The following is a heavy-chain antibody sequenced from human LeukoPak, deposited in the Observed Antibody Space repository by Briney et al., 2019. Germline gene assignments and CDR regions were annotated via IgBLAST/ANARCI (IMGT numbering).Heavy chain of an antibody. J-gene: IGHJ4*02. CDR3: AKSFGPVIAAAGTGAD. V-gene: IGHV3-23*01. CDR2: ISGSGSST. D-gene: IGHD6-13*01. CDR1: GFNFSDYS. Sequence: GGSLRLSCAASGFNFSDYSMTWVRQAPGKGLEWVSAISGSGSSTYYADSVKGRFTISRDNSKNTLYLQMNSLRAEDTAVYYCAKSFGPVIAAAGTGADWGQGTLVTVSS.